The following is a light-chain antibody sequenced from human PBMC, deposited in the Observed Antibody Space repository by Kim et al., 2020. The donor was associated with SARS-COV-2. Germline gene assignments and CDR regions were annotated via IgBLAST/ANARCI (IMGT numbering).Light chain of an antibody. CDR3: SSFTTSDTWV. Sequence: GQSITISCTGGSSDISVYNHVSWNQHHPGKAPKLIIYDVIKRPSGVSVRFSASKSGNTASLTISGLQAEDEAAYYCSSFTTSDTWVFGGGTQLTVL. J-gene: IGLJ3*02. CDR1: SSDISVYNH. CDR2: DVI. V-gene: IGLV2-14*03.